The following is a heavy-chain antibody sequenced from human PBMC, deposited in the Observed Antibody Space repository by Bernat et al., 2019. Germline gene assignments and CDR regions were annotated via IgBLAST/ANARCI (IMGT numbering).Heavy chain of an antibody. D-gene: IGHD3-22*01. Sequence: QVQLVESGGGVVQPGGSLRLSCAASGFTFSSYGMHWVRQAPGKGLEWVAFIRYDGSNKYYADSVKGRFTIPRDNSKNTLYLQMNSLRAEDTAVYYCAKAPSYDSSGFFDYWGQGTLVTVSS. J-gene: IGHJ4*02. V-gene: IGHV3-30*02. CDR2: IRYDGSNK. CDR3: AKAPSYDSSGFFDY. CDR1: GFTFSSYG.